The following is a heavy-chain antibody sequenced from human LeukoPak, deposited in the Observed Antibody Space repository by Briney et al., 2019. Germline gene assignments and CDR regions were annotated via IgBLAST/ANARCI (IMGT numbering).Heavy chain of an antibody. Sequence: ASVKVSCKASGGTFSSYAISWVRQAPGQGLEWMGGIIPIFGTANYAQKFQGRVTITTDESTSRAYMELSSLRSEDTAVYYCATLGVVVPAVGDAFDIWGQGTMVTVSS. J-gene: IGHJ3*02. D-gene: IGHD2-2*01. CDR1: GGTFSSYA. CDR2: IIPIFGTA. V-gene: IGHV1-69*05. CDR3: ATLGVVVPAVGDAFDI.